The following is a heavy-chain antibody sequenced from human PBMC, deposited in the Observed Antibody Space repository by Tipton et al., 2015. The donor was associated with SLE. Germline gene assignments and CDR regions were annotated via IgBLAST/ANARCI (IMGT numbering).Heavy chain of an antibody. CDR2: LYHRGST. Sequence: TLSLTCAVSGYSITHGYLWGWFRQPPGKGLEWVGSLYHRGSTYYNPSLKSRVTISTDTSKNEIYLKLTSVTATDTAVYFCARDPYDSTWRNGWFDPWGQGTLVTISS. CDR1: GYSITHGYL. CDR3: ARDPYDSTWRNGWFDP. D-gene: IGHD6-13*01. J-gene: IGHJ5*02. V-gene: IGHV4-38-2*02.